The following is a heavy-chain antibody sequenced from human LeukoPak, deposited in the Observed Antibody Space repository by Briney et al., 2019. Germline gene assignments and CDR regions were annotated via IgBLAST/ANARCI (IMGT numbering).Heavy chain of an antibody. CDR1: GFTVSSYY. CDR3: VKETFTVTSPFDS. J-gene: IGHJ4*02. CDR2: IYSGGST. D-gene: IGHD3-16*01. V-gene: IGHV3-66*01. Sequence: GGSLRLSCAASGFTVSSYYMYWVRQAPGKGLEWVSFIYSGGSTYYADSVKGRFTISRDNSKNTVFLQMSSLRAEDTAVYYCVKETFTVTSPFDSWGQGTQVTVSS.